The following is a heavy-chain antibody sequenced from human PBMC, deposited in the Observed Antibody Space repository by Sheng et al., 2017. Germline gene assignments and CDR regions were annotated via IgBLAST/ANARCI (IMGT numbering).Heavy chain of an antibody. V-gene: IGHV4-39*07. CDR1: GGSISGSTYY. J-gene: IGHJ6*03. CDR3: AKGNYYYMDV. CDR2: VYHSGIT. Sequence: QLQLQEAGPGLVKPSETLSLTCSVYGGSISGSTYYWGWIRQPPGEGLEWIGFVYHSGITYYNPSLKSRVTISVDTSKNQFSLKLTSVTAADTGIYYCAKGNYYYMDVWGQGTTVTVSS.